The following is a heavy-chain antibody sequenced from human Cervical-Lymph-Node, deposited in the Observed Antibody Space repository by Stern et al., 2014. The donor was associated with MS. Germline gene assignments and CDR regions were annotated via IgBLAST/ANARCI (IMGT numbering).Heavy chain of an antibody. Sequence: VQLVQSGTEVKKPGASVKVSCKASGYNFFAYGITWVRQAPGQGLEWMGWVSDNNVKTTTAQSLQGRVVLTIDISTNTSYMELRRLRSDDTAVYYCARAFLERSDFDFWGPGTLVTVSS. CDR2: VSDNNVKT. D-gene: IGHD3-3*02. V-gene: IGHV1-18*01. CDR1: GYNFFAYG. CDR3: ARAFLERSDFDF. J-gene: IGHJ4*02.